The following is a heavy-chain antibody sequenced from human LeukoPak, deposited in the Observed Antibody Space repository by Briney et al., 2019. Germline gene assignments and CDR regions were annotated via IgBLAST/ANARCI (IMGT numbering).Heavy chain of an antibody. CDR3: ARETNYYDSSGYYYL. J-gene: IGHJ4*02. CDR2: IYYSGST. V-gene: IGHV4-61*01. CDR1: GGSVSSGSYY. Sequence: SETPSLTCTVSGGSVSSGSYYWSWIRQPPGKGLEWIGYIYYSGSTNYNPSLKSRVTISVDTSKNQFSLKLSSVTAADTAVYYCARETNYYDSSGYYYLWGQGTLVTVSS. D-gene: IGHD3-22*01.